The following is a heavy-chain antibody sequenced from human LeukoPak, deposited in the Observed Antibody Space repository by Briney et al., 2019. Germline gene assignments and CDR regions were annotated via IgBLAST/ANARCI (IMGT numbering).Heavy chain of an antibody. J-gene: IGHJ4*02. V-gene: IGHV1-18*01. CDR1: GHTFTSYG. CDR3: ARVIVGTGTNYFDS. D-gene: IGHD3-22*01. Sequence: GASVKVSCQASGHTFTSYGISWMRQAPGQGLEWMGWISAYNGNTNYAQKLRGRVTMATDTSTSTVYMELRTLGSDDTAVYYCARVIVGTGTNYFDSWGQGTLVTVSS. CDR2: ISAYNGNT.